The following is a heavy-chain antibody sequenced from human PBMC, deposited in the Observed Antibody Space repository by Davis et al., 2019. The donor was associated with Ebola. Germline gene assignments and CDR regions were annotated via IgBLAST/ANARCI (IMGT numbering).Heavy chain of an antibody. V-gene: IGHV1-69*06. Sequence: SVKVSCKASGGTFSSYAISWVRQAPGQGLEWMGGIIPIFGTANYAQKFQGRVTITADKSTSTAYMELSSLRADDTALYSCAKESVRDTMIWGFDSWGQGTLVTVSS. CDR3: AKESVRDTMIWGFDS. CDR1: GGTFSSYA. D-gene: IGHD3-10*01. CDR2: IIPIFGTA. J-gene: IGHJ4*02.